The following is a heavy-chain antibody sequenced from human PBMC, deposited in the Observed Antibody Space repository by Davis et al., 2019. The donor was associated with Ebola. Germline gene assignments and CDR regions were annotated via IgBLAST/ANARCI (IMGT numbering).Heavy chain of an antibody. D-gene: IGHD3-3*01. J-gene: IGHJ3*01. CDR2: INTDGTTT. CDR1: GFTFSNYW. Sequence: GESLKISCAASGFTFSNYWIHWVRLAPGKGPVWVSRINTDGTTTTYADSVKGRFTISRDNAKNTLYLQMNSLRAEDTAVYYCAREDVASYDFWSGNPQLHAFDLWGQGTMVTVSS. V-gene: IGHV3-74*01. CDR3: AREDVASYDFWSGNPQLHAFDL.